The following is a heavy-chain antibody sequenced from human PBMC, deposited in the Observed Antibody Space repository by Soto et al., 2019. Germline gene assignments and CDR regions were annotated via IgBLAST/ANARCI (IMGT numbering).Heavy chain of an antibody. D-gene: IGHD3-10*01. CDR1: GGSISSYY. V-gene: IGHV4-59*08. Sequence: SETLSLTCTVSGGSISSYYWSWIRQPPGKGLEWIGYIYYSGSTNYNPSLKSRVTISVDTSKNQFSLKLSSVTAADTAVYYCAIWGSGSDTGMDVCGKGTTVTVSS. CDR3: AIWGSGSDTGMDV. CDR2: IYYSGST. J-gene: IGHJ6*03.